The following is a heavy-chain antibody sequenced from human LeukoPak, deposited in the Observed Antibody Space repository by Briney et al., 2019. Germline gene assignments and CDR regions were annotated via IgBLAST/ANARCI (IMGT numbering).Heavy chain of an antibody. CDR1: RFIFRNYW. J-gene: IGHJ4*02. Sequence: GGSLRLSCEASRFIFRNYWMSWVRQAPGKGLEWVANIKEDGSEKDYVDSVKGRFTISRDNSKNTLYLQMNSLRAEDTAVYYCARDGDYDSSGYLDYWGQGTLVTVSS. CDR2: IKEDGSEK. V-gene: IGHV3-7*01. D-gene: IGHD3-22*01. CDR3: ARDGDYDSSGYLDY.